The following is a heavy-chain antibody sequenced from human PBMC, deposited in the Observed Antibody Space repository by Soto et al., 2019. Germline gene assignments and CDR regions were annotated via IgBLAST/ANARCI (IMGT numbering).Heavy chain of an antibody. CDR1: GYTFTSYD. CDR2: MNPNSGNT. V-gene: IGHV1-8*01. J-gene: IGHJ4*02. CDR3: ARVPTVTTFYYFDY. Sequence: ASVKVSCKASGYTFTSYDINWVRQATGQGLEWMGWMNPNSGNTGYAQKFQGRVTMTRNTSISTAYMELSGLRSEDTAVYYCARVPTVTTFYYFDYWGQGTLVTVSS. D-gene: IGHD4-17*01.